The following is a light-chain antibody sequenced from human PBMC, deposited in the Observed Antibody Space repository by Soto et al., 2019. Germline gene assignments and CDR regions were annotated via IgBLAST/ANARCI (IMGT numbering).Light chain of an antibody. J-gene: IGKJ1*01. Sequence: AIRMTQSPSSFSASTGDRVTITCRASQGISSYLAWYQQKPGKAPKLLIYAASTWQSGVPSRFSGSGSGTDFTLTISCLQSEYFATYYCQQYYSYPHTFGQGTKVEIK. CDR3: QQYYSYPHT. V-gene: IGKV1-8*01. CDR1: QGISSY. CDR2: AAS.